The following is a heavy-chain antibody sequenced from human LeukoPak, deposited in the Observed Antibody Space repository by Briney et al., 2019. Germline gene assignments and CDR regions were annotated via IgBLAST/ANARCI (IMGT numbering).Heavy chain of an antibody. J-gene: IGHJ3*02. CDR2: IYSGGST. D-gene: IGHD2-8*01. CDR3: AKSLYPDAYDI. CDR1: GFTFSSYS. V-gene: IGHV3-66*02. Sequence: GGSLRLSCAASGFTFSSYSMNWVRQAPGKGLEWVSVIYSGGSTYYADSVKGRFTISRDNSKNTLYLQMNSLRAEDTAVYYCAKSLYPDAYDIWGQGTMVTVS.